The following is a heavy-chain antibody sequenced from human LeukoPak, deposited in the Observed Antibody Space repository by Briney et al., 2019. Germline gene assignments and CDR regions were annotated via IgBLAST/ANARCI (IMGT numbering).Heavy chain of an antibody. Sequence: GRSLRLSCAASGFTFSSYGMHWVRQAPGKGLEWVAVISYDGSNKYYADSVKGRFTISRDNSKNTLYLQMNSLRAEDTAVYYCAKDGPSPGIAVAGFDYWGQGTLVTVSS. J-gene: IGHJ4*02. CDR3: AKDGPSPGIAVAGFDY. CDR1: GFTFSSYG. V-gene: IGHV3-30*18. D-gene: IGHD6-19*01. CDR2: ISYDGSNK.